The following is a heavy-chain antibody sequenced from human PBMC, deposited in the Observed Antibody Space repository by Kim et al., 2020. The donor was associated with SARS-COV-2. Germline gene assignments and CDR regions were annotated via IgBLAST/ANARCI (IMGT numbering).Heavy chain of an antibody. CDR1: GFTFSSYA. J-gene: IGHJ4*02. CDR3: AKTSTRWYQPLPDY. D-gene: IGHD2-2*01. Sequence: GGSLRLSCAASGFTFSSYAMSWVRQAPGKGLEWVSAISGSGGSTYYADSVKGRFTVSRDNSKNTLYLQMHSLRTDDTAVYYCAKTSTRWYQPLPDYWGQGTLVTVSS. V-gene: IGHV3-23*01. CDR2: ISGSGGST.